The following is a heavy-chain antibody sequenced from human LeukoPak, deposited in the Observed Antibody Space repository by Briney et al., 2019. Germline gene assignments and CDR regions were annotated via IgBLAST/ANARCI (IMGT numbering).Heavy chain of an antibody. V-gene: IGHV4-59*01. D-gene: IGHD5-18*01. J-gene: IGHJ3*02. CDR1: GGSISSYY. Sequence: PSETLSLTCTVSGGSISSYYWSWIRKPPGKGLEWIGYIYYSGSTNYNPSLKSRVTISVDTSKNQFSLKLSSVTAADTAVYYCARDNGSRGYSYGYPGGAFDIWGQGTMVTVSS. CDR2: IYYSGST. CDR3: ARDNGSRGYSYGYPGGAFDI.